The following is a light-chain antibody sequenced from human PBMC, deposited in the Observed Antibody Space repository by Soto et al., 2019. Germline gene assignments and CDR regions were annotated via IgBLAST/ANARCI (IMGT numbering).Light chain of an antibody. V-gene: IGKV1-39*01. Sequence: DIQLTQSPSSLSASLGDRVTISCRASQNIDNYLHWYQQKSGKAPAALIYAASSLRDGVSSRFRGSGYGTEFTLTITNLHPEDFATYYCQQRSSSPPITFGQGTLLDI. CDR2: AAS. CDR3: QQRSSSPPIT. J-gene: IGKJ5*01. CDR1: QNIDNY.